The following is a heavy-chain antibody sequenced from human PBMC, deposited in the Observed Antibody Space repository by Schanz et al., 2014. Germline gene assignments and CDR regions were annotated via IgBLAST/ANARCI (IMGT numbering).Heavy chain of an antibody. D-gene: IGHD3-3*01. CDR3: VRDSFFAFDY. CDR2: IKHDGSVK. CDR1: GFTLSNYA. Sequence: EMQLLESGGGLAQPGGSLRLSCAASGFTLSNYAMSWVRQAPGKGLEWVANIKHDGSVKDYVDSVEGRFTISRDNAKRSLFLQMNSLRVEDTAVYYCVRDSFFAFDYWGQGILVTVSA. V-gene: IGHV3-7*01. J-gene: IGHJ4*02.